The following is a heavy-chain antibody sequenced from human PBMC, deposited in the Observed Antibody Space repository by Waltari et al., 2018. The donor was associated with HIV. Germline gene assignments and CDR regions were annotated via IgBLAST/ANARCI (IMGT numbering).Heavy chain of an antibody. J-gene: IGHJ4*02. D-gene: IGHD6-19*01. CDR3: ASPAGSSGWQYYFDY. CDR2: SNPNRGGT. V-gene: IGHV1-2*02. Sequence: QVQLVQSGAEVKKPGASVKVSCKASGYTFTGYYMHWVRQAPGQGLEWMGWSNPNRGGTNYAQKFQGRVTMTRDTSISTAYMELSRLRSDDTAVYYCASPAGSSGWQYYFDYWGQGTLVTVSS. CDR1: GYTFTGYY.